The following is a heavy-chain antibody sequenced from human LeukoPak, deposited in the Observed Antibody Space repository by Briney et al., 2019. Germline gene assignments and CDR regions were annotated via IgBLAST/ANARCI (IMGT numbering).Heavy chain of an antibody. J-gene: IGHJ4*02. D-gene: IGHD5-18*01. CDR1: GGSISRYY. CDR2: IDDSGNT. Sequence: SETLSLTCTVSGGSISRYYWSWIRRPPGKGLEWIGYIDDSGNTNYNPSLKSQVTISVDKSKNQFSLKLSFVTAADTAVYYCARGRGYRGYFDYWGEGPRAPVSS. V-gene: IGHV4-59*01. CDR3: ARGRGYRGYFDY.